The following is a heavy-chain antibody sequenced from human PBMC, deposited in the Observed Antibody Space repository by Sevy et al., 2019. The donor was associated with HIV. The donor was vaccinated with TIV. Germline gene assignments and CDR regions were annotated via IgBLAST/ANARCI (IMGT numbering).Heavy chain of an antibody. CDR2: ISSGSTYT. J-gene: IGHJ4*02. CDR3: ARDRRNYAGQYFDY. V-gene: IGHV3-21*05. Sequence: GESLKISCTASGFTFSSYDMNWVRQAPGKGLEWVSDISSGSTYTKYADSVKGRITISRDNAKNSLYLQMNSLRVEDTAVYYCARDRRNYAGQYFDYWGQGTLVTVSS. D-gene: IGHD1-7*01. CDR1: GFTFSSYD.